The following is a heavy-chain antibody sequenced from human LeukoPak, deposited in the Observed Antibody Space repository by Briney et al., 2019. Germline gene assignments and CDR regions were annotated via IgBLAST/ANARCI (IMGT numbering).Heavy chain of an antibody. CDR2: IYHSGST. CDR1: GGSISSSYW. CDR3: ARGGAVAGTPYFDY. Sequence: SGTLSLTCGVSGGSISSSYWWSWVRQPPGKGLEWIGEIYHSGSTNYNPSLKSRVTISVDKSKNQFSLKLSSVTAADTAVYYCARGGAVAGTPYFDYWGQGTLVTVSS. J-gene: IGHJ4*02. D-gene: IGHD6-19*01. V-gene: IGHV4-4*02.